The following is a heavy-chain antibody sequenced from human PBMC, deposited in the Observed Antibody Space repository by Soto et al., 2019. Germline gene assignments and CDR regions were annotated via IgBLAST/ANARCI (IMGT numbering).Heavy chain of an antibody. CDR1: GGSISSGGYS. Sequence: PSETLSLTCAVSGGSISSGGYSWSWIRQPPGKGLEWIGYIYHSGSTYYNPSLKSRVTISVDRSKNQFSLKLSSVTAADTAVYYSARQPDYWGQGTLVTVSS. CDR3: ARQPDY. V-gene: IGHV4-30-2*01. CDR2: IYHSGST. J-gene: IGHJ4*02.